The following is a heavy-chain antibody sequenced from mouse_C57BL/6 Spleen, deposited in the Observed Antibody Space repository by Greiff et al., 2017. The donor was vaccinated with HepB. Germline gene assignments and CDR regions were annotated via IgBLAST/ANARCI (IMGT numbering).Heavy chain of an antibody. CDR3: ARAIDGYYSYYYAMDY. J-gene: IGHJ4*01. CDR1: GYTFTSYW. D-gene: IGHD2-3*01. Sequence: VQLQQPGAELVKPGASVKLSCKASGYTFTSYWMHWVKQRPGRGLEWIGRIDPNSGGTKYNEKFKSKSTLTVDKPSRTAYMQLSSLTSEDSSVYYCARAIDGYYSYYYAMDYWGQGTSVTVSS. CDR2: IDPNSGGT. V-gene: IGHV1-72*01.